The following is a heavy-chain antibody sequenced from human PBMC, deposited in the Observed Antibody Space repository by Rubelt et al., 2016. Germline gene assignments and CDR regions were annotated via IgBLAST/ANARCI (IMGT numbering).Heavy chain of an antibody. Sequence: QVQLVESGGGVVQPGRSQRLSCAASGFSFSIYHMHWVRQAPGKGLEWVAVIWNDGSNKYYADSVKGRFTISRDSSKNTVNLQMNSLRADDTAVYYCARERDAFYIWGQGTMVTVSS. V-gene: IGHV3-33*01. CDR2: IWNDGSNK. J-gene: IGHJ3*02. CDR3: ARERDAFYI. CDR1: GFSFSIYH.